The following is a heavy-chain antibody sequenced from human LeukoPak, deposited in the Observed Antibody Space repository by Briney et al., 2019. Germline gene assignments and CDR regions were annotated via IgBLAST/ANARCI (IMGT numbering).Heavy chain of an antibody. CDR1: GYSFTSYW. Sequence: GESLKISCKGYGYSFTSYWIGWVRQMPGKGLEWMGIIYPGDSDTRYSPSFQGQVTISADKSISTAYLQWSSLKASDTAMYYCARLKGYCSSTSCYYTNWFDPWGQGTLVTVSS. CDR2: IYPGDSDT. V-gene: IGHV5-51*01. CDR3: ARLKGYCSSTSCYYTNWFDP. D-gene: IGHD2-2*01. J-gene: IGHJ5*02.